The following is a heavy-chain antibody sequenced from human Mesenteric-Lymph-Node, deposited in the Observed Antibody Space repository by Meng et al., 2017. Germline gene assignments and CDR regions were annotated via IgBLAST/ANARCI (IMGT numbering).Heavy chain of an antibody. V-gene: IGHV3-30*01. D-gene: IGHD3-22*01. CDR3: ARDIGGYYDSSGYLTSLDY. CDR2: ISYDGSNK. J-gene: IGHJ4*02. CDR1: GFTFSSYA. Sequence: GGSLRLSCAASGFTFSSYAMSWVRQAPGKGLEWVAVISYDGSNKYYADSVKGRFTISRDNSKNTLYLQMDSLRAEDTAVYYCARDIGGYYDSSGYLTSLDYWGQGTLVTVSS.